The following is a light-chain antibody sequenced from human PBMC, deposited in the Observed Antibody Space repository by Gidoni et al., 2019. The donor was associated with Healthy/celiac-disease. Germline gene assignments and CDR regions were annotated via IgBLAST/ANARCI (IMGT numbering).Light chain of an antibody. Sequence: IQMTQSPSSVSASVGDRVTITCRASLGIRSWLAWYQPKPGKAPTLLLYAASSLQSGVPSRFSCIGSGTDFTLTISSLQPEDFASYYCQQANSFPFTFGGGTKVEIK. J-gene: IGKJ4*01. CDR1: LGIRSW. CDR2: AAS. CDR3: QQANSFPFT. V-gene: IGKV1-12*02.